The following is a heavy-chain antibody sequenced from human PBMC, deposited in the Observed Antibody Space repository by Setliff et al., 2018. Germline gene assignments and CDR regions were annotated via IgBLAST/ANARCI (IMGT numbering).Heavy chain of an antibody. V-gene: IGHV1-18*01. D-gene: IGHD2-21*02. Sequence: ASVKVSCKASGYTFTTHGISWVRQAPGQGLEWMGWISTDDGDTNFAQKFQGRVTLTTDTSTGTTYMELRSLTFDDTAVYYCARDWFCSGGDCSDVFDFWGQGTMVTVSS. CDR3: ARDWFCSGGDCSDVFDF. CDR2: ISTDDGDT. J-gene: IGHJ3*01. CDR1: GYTFTTHG.